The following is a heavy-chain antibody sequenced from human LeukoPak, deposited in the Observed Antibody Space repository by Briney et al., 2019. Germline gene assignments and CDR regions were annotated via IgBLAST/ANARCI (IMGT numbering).Heavy chain of an antibody. Sequence: GGSLRLSCAASGFTFRSYAMSWVRQAPGKGLEWVSTISGSGSTYYADSVKGRFTISRDNSKSTLYLQMNSLRAEDTAVYYFAKYYDNSGYPISYFDYWGQGTLVTVSS. CDR1: GFTFRSYA. J-gene: IGHJ4*02. CDR2: ISGSGST. D-gene: IGHD3-22*01. CDR3: AKYYDNSGYPISYFDY. V-gene: IGHV3-23*01.